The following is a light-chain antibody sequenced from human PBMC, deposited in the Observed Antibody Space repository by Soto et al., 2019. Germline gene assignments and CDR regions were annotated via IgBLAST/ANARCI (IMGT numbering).Light chain of an antibody. CDR2: GNS. Sequence: QSALTQPPLVSGAPGQRVTISCTGSSSNIGAGYDVHWYQQLPGTAPKLLIYGNSNRPSGVPDRFSGSKSGTSASLAITGLQAEDEADYYCQSYDSSLSGSVFGGGTKLTVL. J-gene: IGLJ2*01. CDR3: QSYDSSLSGSV. V-gene: IGLV1-40*01. CDR1: SSNIGAGYD.